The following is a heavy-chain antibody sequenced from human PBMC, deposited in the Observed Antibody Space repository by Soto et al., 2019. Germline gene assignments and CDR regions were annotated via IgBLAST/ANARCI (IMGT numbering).Heavy chain of an antibody. CDR2: ISGYNGNT. V-gene: IGHV1-18*01. D-gene: IGHD3-22*01. CDR1: GYTFTSYG. Sequence: QVQLMQSGAEVKKPGASVKVSCKASGYTFTSYGISWVRQAPGQGLEWMGWISGYNGNTNYAQKLQGRVTLTTDTSTSTAYMELGSLKSDDTAVYYCARDMGGHYFEPNDYWGQGTLVIVSS. CDR3: ARDMGGHYFEPNDY. J-gene: IGHJ4*02.